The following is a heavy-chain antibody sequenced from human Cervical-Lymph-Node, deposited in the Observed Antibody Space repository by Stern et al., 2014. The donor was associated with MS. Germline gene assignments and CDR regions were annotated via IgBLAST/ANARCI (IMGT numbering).Heavy chain of an antibody. CDR3: ARILIVVVTATDYGMDV. V-gene: IGHV1-18*01. D-gene: IGHD2-21*02. CDR2: IRAYNGNT. Sequence: VQLVESGAEVKKPGASVKVSCKASGYTFTSYGISWVRQAPGQGLEWMGWIRAYNGNTNYAQKLQGRVTMTTDTSTSTAYMELRSLRSDDTAVYYCARILIVVVTATDYGMDVWGQGTTVTVSS. J-gene: IGHJ6*02. CDR1: GYTFTSYG.